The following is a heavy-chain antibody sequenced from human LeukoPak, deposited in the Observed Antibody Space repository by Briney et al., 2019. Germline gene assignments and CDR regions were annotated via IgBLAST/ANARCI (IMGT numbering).Heavy chain of an antibody. CDR3: ARHPNPSPDYGDYVWFDP. CDR1: GYSFTSYW. Sequence: GESLKISCKGSGYSFTSYWIGWVRQMPGKGLEWMGIIYPGDSDTRYSPSFQGQVTISADKSISTAYLQWSSLKASDTAMYYCARHPNPSPDYGDYVWFDPWGQGTLVTVSS. CDR2: IYPGDSDT. J-gene: IGHJ5*02. V-gene: IGHV5-51*01. D-gene: IGHD4-17*01.